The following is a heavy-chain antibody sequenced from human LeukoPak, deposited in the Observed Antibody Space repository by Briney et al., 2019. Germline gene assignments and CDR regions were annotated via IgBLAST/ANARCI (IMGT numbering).Heavy chain of an antibody. J-gene: IGHJ4*02. CDR2: INHSGST. CDR1: GGSFSGYY. V-gene: IGHV4-34*01. D-gene: IGHD3-3*01. CDR3: ARGFLRSGYFDY. Sequence: SETLSLTSAVYGGSFSGYYWSWIRQPPGKGLEWIGEINHSGSTNYNPSLKSRVTISVDTSKNQFSLKLSSVTAADTAVYYCARGFLRSGYFDYWGQGTLVTVSS.